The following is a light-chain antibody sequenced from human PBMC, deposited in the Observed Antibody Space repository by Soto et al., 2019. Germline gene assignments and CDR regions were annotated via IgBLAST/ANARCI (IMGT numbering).Light chain of an antibody. J-gene: IGLJ1*01. Sequence: QSALTRPPSASGSPGQSVTISCTGTSSDVGGYNYVSWYQQYPGKAPRLVIYEVTKRPSGVPDRFSGSKSGNTASLTVSGLQAEDEADYYCSSFSGFSTVFGTGTKLTVL. CDR2: EVT. CDR3: SSFSGFSTV. V-gene: IGLV2-8*01. CDR1: SSDVGGYNY.